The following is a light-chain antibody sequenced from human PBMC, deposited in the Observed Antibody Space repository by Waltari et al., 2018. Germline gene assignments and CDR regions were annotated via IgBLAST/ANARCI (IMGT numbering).Light chain of an antibody. V-gene: IGLV2-23*02. CDR2: WVS. Sequence: QSALTQPASVSGSPGQSITISCTGTSSDVGNFYLVSWYQQPPGKSPHPLIYWVSQRPSGVSNRFSGSKAGNTASLTISGLQPEDETDYYCCSYAGHSTYVFGTGTKVTVL. CDR1: SSDVGNFYL. J-gene: IGLJ1*01. CDR3: CSYAGHSTYV.